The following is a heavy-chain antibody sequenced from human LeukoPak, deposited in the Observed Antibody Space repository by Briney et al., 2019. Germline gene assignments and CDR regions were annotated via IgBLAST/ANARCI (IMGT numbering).Heavy chain of an antibody. V-gene: IGHV7-4-1*02. J-gene: IGHJ3*02. Sequence: GASVKVSCKASGYTFTSYAMNWVRQAPGQGLEWMGWINTNTGNPTYAQGFTGRFVFSLDTSVSTAYLQISSLKAEDTAVYYCARDDFGEFLSGELSYAFDIWGQGTMVTVSS. CDR2: INTNTGNP. CDR1: GYTFTSYA. CDR3: ARDDFGEFLSGELSYAFDI. D-gene: IGHD3-16*01.